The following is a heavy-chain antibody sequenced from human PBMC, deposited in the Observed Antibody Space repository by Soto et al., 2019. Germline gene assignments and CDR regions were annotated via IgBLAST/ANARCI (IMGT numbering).Heavy chain of an antibody. V-gene: IGHV1-18*01. Sequence: ASVKVSCKASGYTFTSYDISWVRQAPGQGLEWMGWISAYNGNTNSAQRLQGRVTMTTDTSTSTAYMELKSLRSDDTAVYYGARGDVVRGVYDWGQGAPVTVDS. CDR1: GYTFTSYD. CDR2: ISAYNGNT. D-gene: IGHD3-10*01. CDR3: ARGDVVRGVYD. J-gene: IGHJ4*02.